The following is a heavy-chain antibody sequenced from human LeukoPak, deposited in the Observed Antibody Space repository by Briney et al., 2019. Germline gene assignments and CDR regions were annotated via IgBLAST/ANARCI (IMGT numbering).Heavy chain of an antibody. Sequence: PGGSLRLSCAASGFTFSSYAMSWLRQAPGKGLEWVSAISGSGGSTYYADSVKGRFTISRDNSKNTLYLQMNSLRAEDTAVYYCAKDRGDIVVVPAALRPWGQGTMVTVSS. D-gene: IGHD2-2*01. CDR2: ISGSGGST. V-gene: IGHV3-23*01. J-gene: IGHJ3*01. CDR1: GFTFSSYA. CDR3: AKDRGDIVVVPAALRP.